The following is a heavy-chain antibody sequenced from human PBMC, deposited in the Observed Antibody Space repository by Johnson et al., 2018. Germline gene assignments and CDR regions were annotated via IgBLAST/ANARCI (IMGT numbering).Heavy chain of an antibody. V-gene: IGHV3-21*01. Sequence: VQLVQSGGGLVKPGGSLRLSCAASGFTFSSYGMNWVRQAPGKGLELVSSISSTSTYMYYADSVKGRFTISRDNAKNSLYLQMNSLGAEDTAGYYCAREDYGDYATRLNWLDPWGQGTLVTVSS. CDR1: GFTFSSYG. CDR3: AREDYGDYATRLNWLDP. D-gene: IGHD4-17*01. J-gene: IGHJ5*02. CDR2: ISSTSTYM.